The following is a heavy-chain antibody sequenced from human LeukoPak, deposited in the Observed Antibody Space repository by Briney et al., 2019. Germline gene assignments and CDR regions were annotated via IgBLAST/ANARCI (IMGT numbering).Heavy chain of an antibody. CDR3: AKAKVDTDMATYYYFYYMDV. Sequence: GGSLRLSCAASGFNLDDYTMHWVRQAPGKGLEWVSGINWNSGSIDYADSVKGRFTISRDNAKNSLYLQMDSLRAEDTALYYCAKAKVDTDMATYYYFYYMDVWGKGTTVTVSS. D-gene: IGHD5-18*01. CDR1: GFNLDDYT. V-gene: IGHV3-9*01. J-gene: IGHJ6*03. CDR2: INWNSGSI.